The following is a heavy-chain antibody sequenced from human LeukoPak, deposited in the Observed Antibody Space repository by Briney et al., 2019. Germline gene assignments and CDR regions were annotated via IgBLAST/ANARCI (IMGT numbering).Heavy chain of an antibody. CDR3: AIFQGTYGDNENDY. J-gene: IGHJ4*01. CDR1: GGTFRSYA. CDR2: IIPMINTP. D-gene: IGHD4-17*01. V-gene: IGHV1-69*13. Sequence: AASVKLPCKASGGTFRSYAITWVRQAPGKGLEWMGGIIPMINTPKYAQKFQGRVSITADESTSTGYMEVSSLRSEDTAVYYCAIFQGTYGDNENDYWGHGTLFTVSS.